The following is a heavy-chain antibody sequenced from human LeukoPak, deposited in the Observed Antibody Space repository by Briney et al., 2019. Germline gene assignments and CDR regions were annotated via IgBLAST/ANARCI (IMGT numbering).Heavy chain of an antibody. J-gene: IGHJ5*02. CDR3: ARRVVTASSRWFDP. Sequence: GASVKVFCKASGYTFTSYAMNWVRQAPGQGLEWMGWINTNTGNPTYAQGFTGRFVFSLDTSVSTAYLQISSLKAEDTAVYYCARRVVTASSRWFDPWGQGTLVTVSS. D-gene: IGHD2-21*02. CDR1: GYTFTSYA. V-gene: IGHV7-4-1*02. CDR2: INTNTGNP.